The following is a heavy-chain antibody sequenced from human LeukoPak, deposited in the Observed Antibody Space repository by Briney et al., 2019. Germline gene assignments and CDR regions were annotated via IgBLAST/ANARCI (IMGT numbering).Heavy chain of an antibody. V-gene: IGHV1-8*01. CDR2: MNPNSGNT. Sequence: ASVKVSCKASGYTFTSYDINWVRPATGQGLEWMGWMNPNSGNTGYAQKFQGRVTMTRNTSISTACMELSSLRSEDTAVYYCAGNYCDSSGTDAFDIWGQGTMVTVSS. D-gene: IGHD3-22*01. CDR1: GYTFTSYD. J-gene: IGHJ3*02. CDR3: AGNYCDSSGTDAFDI.